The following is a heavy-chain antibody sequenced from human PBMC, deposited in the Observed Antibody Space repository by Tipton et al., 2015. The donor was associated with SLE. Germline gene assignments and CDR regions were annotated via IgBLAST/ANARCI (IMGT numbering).Heavy chain of an antibody. V-gene: IGHV3-23*03. CDR1: GFTFTNYA. CDR3: AKDRGWNDFP. CDR2: IYKGGDT. D-gene: IGHD1-1*01. Sequence: SLRLSCAASGFTFTNYAMRWVRQAPGKGLEWVSVIYKGGDTYYLDSVKGRFTISRENSKNTLYLQMNSLRAEDTAVYYCAKDRGWNDFPWGQGSLVTVPS. J-gene: IGHJ5*02.